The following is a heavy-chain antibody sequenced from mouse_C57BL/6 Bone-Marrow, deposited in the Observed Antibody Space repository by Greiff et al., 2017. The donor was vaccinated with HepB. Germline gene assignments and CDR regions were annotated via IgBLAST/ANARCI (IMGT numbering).Heavy chain of an antibody. J-gene: IGHJ3*01. D-gene: IGHD2-4*01. Sequence: QVQLQQSGAELVKPGASVKISCKVSGYAFSSYWMNWVKQRPGKGLEWIGQIYPGDGDTNYNGKFKGKATLTADKSSSTAYMQLNSLTSEDSAVYFCASEYEDWFAYWGQGTLVTVSA. V-gene: IGHV1-80*01. CDR3: ASEYEDWFAY. CDR1: GYAFSSYW. CDR2: IYPGDGDT.